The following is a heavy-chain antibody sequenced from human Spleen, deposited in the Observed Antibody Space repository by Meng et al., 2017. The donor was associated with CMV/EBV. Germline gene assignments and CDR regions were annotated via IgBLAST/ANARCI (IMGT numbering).Heavy chain of an antibody. V-gene: IGHV1-24*01. Sequence: ASVKVSCKVSGYTLTELSMHWVRQAPGKGLEWMGGFDPEDGETIYAQKFQGRVTMTEDTSTDTAYMELSSLRSEDTAVYYCAGRGDCGGDCFHSYFPYWGQGTLVTVSS. D-gene: IGHD2-21*01. CDR1: GYTLTELS. CDR3: AGRGDCGGDCFHSYFPY. CDR2: FDPEDGET. J-gene: IGHJ4*02.